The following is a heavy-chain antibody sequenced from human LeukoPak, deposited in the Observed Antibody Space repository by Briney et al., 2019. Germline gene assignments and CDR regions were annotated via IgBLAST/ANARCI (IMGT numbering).Heavy chain of an antibody. CDR3: TRPYGSGSYHWFDP. D-gene: IGHD3-10*01. CDR2: ISTKRFGGTA. CDR1: GFIFGDYA. V-gene: IGHV3-49*04. Sequence: GGSLRLSCRASGFIFGDYAVNWVRQAPGKGLEWVGFISTKRFGGTAEYAASVKGRFTISRDDSKSIAYLQMNSLKTEDTGVYYCTRPYGSGSYHWFDPWGQGTLVTVSS. J-gene: IGHJ5*02.